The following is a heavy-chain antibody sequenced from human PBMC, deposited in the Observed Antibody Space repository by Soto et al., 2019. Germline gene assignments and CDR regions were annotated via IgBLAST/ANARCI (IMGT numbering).Heavy chain of an antibody. CDR2: IYYSGST. J-gene: IGHJ6*03. D-gene: IGHD3-9*01. Sequence: PSETLSLTCTVSGGSISSSSYYWGWIRQPPGKGLEWIGSIYYSGSTYYNPSLKSRVTISVDTSKNQFSLKLSSVTAADTAVYYCARQTGYYDTLTGRPGGYMDVWGKGSTVTVSS. V-gene: IGHV4-39*01. CDR1: GGSISSSSYY. CDR3: ARQTGYYDTLTGRPGGYMDV.